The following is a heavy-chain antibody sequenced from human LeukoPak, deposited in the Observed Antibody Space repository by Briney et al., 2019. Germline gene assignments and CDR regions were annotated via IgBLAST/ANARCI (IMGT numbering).Heavy chain of an antibody. CDR2: ISYDGSNK. J-gene: IGHJ6*02. D-gene: IGHD6-19*01. Sequence: GGSLRLSCAASGFTFSSYAMHWVRQAPGKGLKWVAVISYDGSNKYYADSVKGRFTISRDNSKNTLYLQMNSLRAEDTAVYYCARGEYSSGSTGDYYYGMDVWGQGTTVTVSS. CDR3: ARGEYSSGSTGDYYYGMDV. V-gene: IGHV3-30-3*01. CDR1: GFTFSSYA.